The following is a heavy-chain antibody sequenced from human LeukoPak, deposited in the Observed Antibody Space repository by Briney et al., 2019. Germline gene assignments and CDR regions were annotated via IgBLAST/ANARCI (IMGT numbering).Heavy chain of an antibody. V-gene: IGHV3-30*19. Sequence: GGSLRLSCAASGFTFSNFGMHWVRQAPGKGLEWVAVISYDGSNKYYADSVKGRFTISRDNSKNTLYLQMNSLRAEDTAVYYCARDRKAIGGYSYGYHDYWGQGTLVTVSS. J-gene: IGHJ4*02. CDR1: GFTFSNFG. CDR2: ISYDGSNK. CDR3: ARDRKAIGGYSYGYHDY. D-gene: IGHD5-18*01.